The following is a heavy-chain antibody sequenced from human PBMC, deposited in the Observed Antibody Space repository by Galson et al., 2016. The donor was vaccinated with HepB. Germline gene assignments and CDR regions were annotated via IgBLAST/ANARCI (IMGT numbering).Heavy chain of an antibody. CDR1: GYNFATYW. J-gene: IGHJ6*02. CDR2: MHVADSHT. CDR3: AGAVNGDFRGGV. Sequence: QSGAEVTKPGESLKISCKGSGYNFATYWIGWVRQMPGKGLEWMAIMHVADSHTKYSPSFQGQVSISADKSISTAYMRWSSLQASGTAIYYCAGAVNGDFRGGVWGQGTTVTVSS. V-gene: IGHV5-51*01. D-gene: IGHD4-17*01.